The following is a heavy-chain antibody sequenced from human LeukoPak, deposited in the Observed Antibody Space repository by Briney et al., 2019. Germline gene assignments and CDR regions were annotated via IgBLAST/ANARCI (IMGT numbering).Heavy chain of an antibody. Sequence: KSSETLSLTCTDSGGSISSGDYYWSWIRQPPGKGLEWIGYIYYSGSTHYNPSLKSRVTISVDTSKNQFSLKLSSVTAADTAVYYCASLTPDDYWGQGTLVTVSS. CDR3: ASLTPDDY. CDR1: GGSISSGDYY. V-gene: IGHV4-30-4*01. D-gene: IGHD1-14*01. CDR2: IYYSGST. J-gene: IGHJ4*02.